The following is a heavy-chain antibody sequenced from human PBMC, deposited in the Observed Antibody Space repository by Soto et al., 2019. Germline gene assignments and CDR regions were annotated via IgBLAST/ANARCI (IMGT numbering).Heavy chain of an antibody. V-gene: IGHV3-30-3*01. CDR2: ISRDGSSK. J-gene: IGHJ4*02. D-gene: IGHD2-8*01. Sequence: GGSLRLSCAASGFSFSRYAMHWVRQAPGEGLEWVAVISRDGSSKYYGDSVKGRFTVSRDNSNNTLFLSMTSLRPDDTGVFYCARSRNGAVADSINFWGQGTLVTVSS. CDR3: ARSRNGAVADSINF. CDR1: GFSFSRYA.